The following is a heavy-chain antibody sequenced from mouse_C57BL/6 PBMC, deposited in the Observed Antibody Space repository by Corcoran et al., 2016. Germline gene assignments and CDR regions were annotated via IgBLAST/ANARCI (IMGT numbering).Heavy chain of an antibody. J-gene: IGHJ2*01. D-gene: IGHD1-1*01. Sequence: VQLQQSGPELVKPGASVKIPCKASGYTFTDYNMDWVKQSHGKSLEWIGDINPNNGGTIYNQKFKGKATLTVDKSSSTAYMELRSLTSEDTAVYYCARRSAFTTVAPYFDYWGQGTTLTVSS. CDR3: ARRSAFTTVAPYFDY. CDR2: INPNNGGT. CDR1: GYTFTDYN. V-gene: IGHV1-18*01.